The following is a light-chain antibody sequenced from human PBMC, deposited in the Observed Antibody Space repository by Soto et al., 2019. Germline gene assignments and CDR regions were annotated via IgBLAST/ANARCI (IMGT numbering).Light chain of an antibody. CDR3: QQYGTSPIT. J-gene: IGKJ5*01. CDR1: QSVTSNY. CDR2: GAS. V-gene: IGKV3-20*01. Sequence: VLTQSPCTLSLSPGERATLSCRASQSVTSNYLAWYQQKPGQAPRLLISGASSRAAGISDKFSGSGSGTDFTLTISRLEPEDFAVYYCQQYGTSPITFGQGTRLEI.